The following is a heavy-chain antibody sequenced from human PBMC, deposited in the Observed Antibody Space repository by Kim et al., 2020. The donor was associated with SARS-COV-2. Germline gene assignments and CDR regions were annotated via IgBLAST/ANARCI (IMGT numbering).Heavy chain of an antibody. D-gene: IGHD3-16*01. CDR3: ARDHAIMITFGGAVDY. V-gene: IGHV3-30*01. Sequence: SVKGRFTISRDNSKNTLYRQMNSLRAEDTAVYYCARDHAIMITFGGAVDYWGQGTLVTVSS. J-gene: IGHJ4*02.